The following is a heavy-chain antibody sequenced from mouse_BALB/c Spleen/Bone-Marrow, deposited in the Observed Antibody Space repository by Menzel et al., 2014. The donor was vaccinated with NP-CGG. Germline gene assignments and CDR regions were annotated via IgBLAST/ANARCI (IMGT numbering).Heavy chain of an antibody. V-gene: IGHV2-5*01. D-gene: IGHD2-3*01. CDR2: IWRGGST. CDR1: GFSLTSCG. CDR3: AIDGYYAMDY. Sequence: VMLVESGPGLVRPSQSLSITCTVSGFSLTSCGVHWVRQSPGKGLEWLGVIWRGGSTDYNAAFMSRLSITKDNSKSQVFFKMNSLQADDTAIYYCAIDGYYAMDYWGQGTSVTVSS. J-gene: IGHJ4*01.